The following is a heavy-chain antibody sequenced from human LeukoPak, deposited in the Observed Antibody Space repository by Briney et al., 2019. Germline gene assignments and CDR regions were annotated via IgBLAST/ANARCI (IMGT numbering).Heavy chain of an antibody. Sequence: PGGSLRLSCAASGFTFSSYSMNWVRQAPGKGLEWVSYISSSSGTIYYADSVKGRVTISRDNAKNSLYLQMNSLRAEDTAVYYCARGGTRTSMITFGGVILSPGGFDPWGQGTLVTVSS. CDR2: ISSSSGTI. D-gene: IGHD3-16*01. V-gene: IGHV3-48*01. CDR3: ARGGTRTSMITFGGVILSPGGFDP. CDR1: GFTFSSYS. J-gene: IGHJ5*02.